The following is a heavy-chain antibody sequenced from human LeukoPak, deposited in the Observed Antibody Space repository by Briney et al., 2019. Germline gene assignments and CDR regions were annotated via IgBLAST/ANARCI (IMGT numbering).Heavy chain of an antibody. CDR1: GYTFTGYY. J-gene: IGHJ6*02. V-gene: IGHV1-2*02. Sequence: ASVKVSCKASGYTFTGYYMHWVRQAPGQGLEWMGWINPNSGGTNYAQKFQGRVTMTRDTSISTAYMELSRLRSDDTAVYYCARVWFGEYPACCGMDVWGQGTTVTVSS. CDR2: INPNSGGT. CDR3: ARVWFGEYPACCGMDV. D-gene: IGHD3-10*01.